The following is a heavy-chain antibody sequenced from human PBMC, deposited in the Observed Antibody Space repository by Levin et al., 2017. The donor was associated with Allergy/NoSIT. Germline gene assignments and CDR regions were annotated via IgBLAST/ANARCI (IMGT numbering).Heavy chain of an antibody. CDR2: IYYSGTT. Sequence: ASQTLSLTCTVSGGYISPYYWNWVRQSPEKGLEWIGYIYYSGTTHFNPSFESRVTMSVDTSKNQFSLSLRSVTAAGTAIYYCARGSDIHSWRFAYWGQGSLVTVSS. V-gene: IGHV4-59*01. CDR1: GGYISPYY. D-gene: IGHD3-3*02. J-gene: IGHJ4*02. CDR3: ARGSDIHSWRFAY.